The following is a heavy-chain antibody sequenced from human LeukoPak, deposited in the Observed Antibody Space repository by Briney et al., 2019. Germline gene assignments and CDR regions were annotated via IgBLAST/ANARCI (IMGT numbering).Heavy chain of an antibody. CDR3: AIVGA. CDR2: IIPIFGTA. D-gene: IGHD1-26*01. J-gene: IGHJ4*02. CDR1: GGTFSSYA. V-gene: IGHV1-69*05. Sequence: SVKVSCKASGGTFSSYAISWVRQAPGQGLEWMGGIIPIFGTANYAQKLQGRVTMTTDTSTSTAYMELRSLRSDDTAVYYCAIVGAWGQGTLVTVSS.